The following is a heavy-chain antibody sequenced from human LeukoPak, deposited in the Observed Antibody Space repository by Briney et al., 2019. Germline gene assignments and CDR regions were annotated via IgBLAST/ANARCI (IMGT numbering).Heavy chain of an antibody. CDR3: TRDRSRAEDD. CDR1: GFTFSGHW. Sequence: GGSLRLSFAASGFTFSGHWMSWVRQAPGKGLEWVANINQGGSDKYYVDSVKGRFTISRDNANNLLYLQMNSLRGEDTAVYYCTRDRSRAEDDWGQGTLVTVSS. CDR2: INQGGSDK. V-gene: IGHV3-7*01. D-gene: IGHD1-14*01. J-gene: IGHJ4*02.